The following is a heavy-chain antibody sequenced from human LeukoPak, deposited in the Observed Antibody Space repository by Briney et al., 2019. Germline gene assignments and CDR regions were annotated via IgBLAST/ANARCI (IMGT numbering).Heavy chain of an antibody. CDR3: ARDDDAFRPL. V-gene: IGHV3-66*02. CDR1: GFTVSSNY. CDR2: IYSGGST. Sequence: PGGSLRLSCAASGFTVSSNYMSWVRQAPGKGLEWVSVIYSGGSTYYADSVKGRFTISRDNSKNTPYLQMNSLRAEDTAVYYCARDDDAFRPLWGQGTLVTVSS. J-gene: IGHJ4*02. D-gene: IGHD1-1*01.